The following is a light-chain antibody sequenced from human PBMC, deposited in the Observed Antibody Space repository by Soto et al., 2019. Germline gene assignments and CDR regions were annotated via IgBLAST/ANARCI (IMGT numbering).Light chain of an antibody. Sequence: EIVLTQSPATLSLSPGERATLSCRASQSVSSYLAWYQQKPGQAPRLLIYDASNRATGIPARFSCSGSGTDFTLTICSLEPEDFPVYYCQQRSNWPRLFGGGTKVDIK. CDR3: QQRSNWPRL. CDR1: QSVSSY. J-gene: IGKJ4*01. V-gene: IGKV3-11*01. CDR2: DAS.